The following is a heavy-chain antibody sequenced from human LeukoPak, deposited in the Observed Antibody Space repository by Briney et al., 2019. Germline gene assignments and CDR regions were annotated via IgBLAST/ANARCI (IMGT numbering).Heavy chain of an antibody. CDR1: GFTFSSYS. D-gene: IGHD6-13*01. V-gene: IGHV3-21*01. Sequence: GGSLRLSCAASGFTFSSYSMNWVRQAPGRGWEWVSSISSSSSYIYYADSVKGRFTISRDNAKNSLYLQMNSLRAEDTAVYYCARAYSSSFWFDPWGQGTLVTVSS. CDR2: ISSSSSYI. CDR3: ARAYSSSFWFDP. J-gene: IGHJ5*02.